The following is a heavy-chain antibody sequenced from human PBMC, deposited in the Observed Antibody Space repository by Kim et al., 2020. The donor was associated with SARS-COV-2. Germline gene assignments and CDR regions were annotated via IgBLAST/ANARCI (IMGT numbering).Heavy chain of an antibody. CDR3: ARGQEWFRELLEL. D-gene: IGHD3-10*01. CDR2: INHSGST. V-gene: IGHV4-34*01. J-gene: IGHJ4*02. Sequence: SETLSLTCAVYGGSFSGYYWSWIHQPPGKGLEWIGEINHSGSTNYNPSLKSRVTISVDTSKNQFSLKLSSVTAADTAVYYCARGQEWFRELLELWGQGTLVTVSS. CDR1: GGSFSGYY.